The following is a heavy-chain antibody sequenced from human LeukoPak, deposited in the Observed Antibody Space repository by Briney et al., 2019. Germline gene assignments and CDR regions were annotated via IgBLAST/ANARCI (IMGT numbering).Heavy chain of an antibody. Sequence: ASVKVSCKASGGTFSSYAISWVRQAPGQGLEWMGRIIPILGIANYAQKFQGRVTITADKSTSTAYMELGSLRSEDTAVYYCARVALYDFWSGYSDWGQGTLVTVSS. CDR1: GGTFSSYA. D-gene: IGHD3-3*01. J-gene: IGHJ4*02. V-gene: IGHV1-69*04. CDR2: IIPILGIA. CDR3: ARVALYDFWSGYSD.